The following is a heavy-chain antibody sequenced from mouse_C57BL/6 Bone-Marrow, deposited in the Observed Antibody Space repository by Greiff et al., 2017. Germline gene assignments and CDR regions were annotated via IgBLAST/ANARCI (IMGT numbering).Heavy chain of an antibody. CDR2: ISDGGSYT. D-gene: IGHD2-3*01. CDR3: ARDYDRGKVAWFAH. CDR1: GFTFSSYA. V-gene: IGHV5-4*01. Sequence: EVHVVESGGGLVKPGGSLKLSCAASGFTFSSYAMSWVRPTPGKRLEWVATISDGGSYTYYPDNVKGRFTISRDNAKNNLYLQMSHLKSEDPAMYYCARDYDRGKVAWFAHWGQGTLVTVSA. J-gene: IGHJ3*01.